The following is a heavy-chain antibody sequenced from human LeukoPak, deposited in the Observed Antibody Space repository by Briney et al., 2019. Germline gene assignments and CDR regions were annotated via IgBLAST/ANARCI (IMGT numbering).Heavy chain of an antibody. CDR2: IYYSGST. Sequence: PSETLSLTCTVSGGSISSSSYYWGWIRQPPGKGLEWIGSIYYSGSTYYNPSLKSRVTISVDTSKNQFSLKLSSMTAADTAVYYCASGWELRRGGAFDIWGQGTMVTVSS. CDR1: GGSISSSSYY. D-gene: IGHD1-26*01. V-gene: IGHV4-39*01. J-gene: IGHJ3*02. CDR3: ASGWELRRGGAFDI.